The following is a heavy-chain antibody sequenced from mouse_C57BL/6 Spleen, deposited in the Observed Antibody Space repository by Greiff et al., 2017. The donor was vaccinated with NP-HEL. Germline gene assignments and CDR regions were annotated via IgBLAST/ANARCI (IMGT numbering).Heavy chain of an antibody. CDR3: AREGITTV. CDR1: GYAFSSSW. D-gene: IGHD1-1*01. Sequence: VKVVESGPELVKPGASVKISCKASGYAFSSSWMNWVKQRPGKGLEWIGRIYPGDGDTNYNGKFKGKATLTADKSSSTAYMQLSSLTSEDSAVYFCAREGITTVWGQGTTLTVSS. CDR2: IYPGDGDT. V-gene: IGHV1-82*01. J-gene: IGHJ2*01.